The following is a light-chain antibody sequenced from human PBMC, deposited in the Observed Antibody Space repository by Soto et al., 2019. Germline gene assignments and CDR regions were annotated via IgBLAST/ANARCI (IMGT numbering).Light chain of an antibody. CDR2: DIF. Sequence: EIVMTQSPATLSVSPGERATLSCRASQSVGSDFAWYEQKPGHAPRLVVYDIFTKATGVPTRISGSVSGTEFTLTIRSLQSEEFAVYYCQQYNSWPLTFGGGTKVEIK. V-gene: IGKV3D-15*01. CDR3: QQYNSWPLT. J-gene: IGKJ4*01. CDR1: QSVGSD.